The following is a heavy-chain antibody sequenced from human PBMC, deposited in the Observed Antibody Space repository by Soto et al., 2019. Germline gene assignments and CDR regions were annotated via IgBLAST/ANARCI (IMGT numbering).Heavy chain of an antibody. CDR2: IYYSGST. Sequence: SETLSLTCTVSGGSISSGGYYWSWIRQHPGKGLEWIGYIYYSGSTYYNPSLKSRVTISVDTSKNQFSLKLSSVTAADTAVYYCARDRPPYYDFWSGPVGYYGMDVWGQGTTVTVSS. CDR1: GGSISSGGYY. J-gene: IGHJ6*02. CDR3: ARDRPPYYDFWSGPVGYYGMDV. V-gene: IGHV4-31*03. D-gene: IGHD3-3*01.